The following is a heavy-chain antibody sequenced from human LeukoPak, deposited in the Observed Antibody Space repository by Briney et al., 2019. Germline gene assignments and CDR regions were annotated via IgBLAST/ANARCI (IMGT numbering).Heavy chain of an antibody. CDR2: IYYSGST. CDR1: GGSISSYY. D-gene: IGHD3-3*01. Sequence: SETLSLTCTVSGGSISSYYWSWIRQPPGKGLEWIGYIYYSGSTNYNPSLKSRVTMSVDTSKDQFSLKLNSVTAADTAVYYCARGFAGPTPYFDYWGQGTLVTVSS. CDR3: ARGFAGPTPYFDY. V-gene: IGHV4-59*01. J-gene: IGHJ4*02.